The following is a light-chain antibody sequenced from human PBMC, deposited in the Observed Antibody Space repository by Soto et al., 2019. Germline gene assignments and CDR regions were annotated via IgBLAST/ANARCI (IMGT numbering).Light chain of an antibody. Sequence: EIVMTQSPGTLSVSPGERATLSCRASQSVSINLAWYQQKPGQGPRLLIYGTSTRATGIPARFSGSGSGTEFTLTNSSLQPEDSASYFCQQTDDFPLTFGGGTKVEI. CDR1: QSVSIN. V-gene: IGKV3-15*01. CDR3: QQTDDFPLT. CDR2: GTS. J-gene: IGKJ4*01.